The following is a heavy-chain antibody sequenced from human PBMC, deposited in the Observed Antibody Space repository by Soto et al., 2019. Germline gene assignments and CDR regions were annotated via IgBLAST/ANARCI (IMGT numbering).Heavy chain of an antibody. Sequence: PSETLSLTCAVYGGSFIGYYWSWIRQPPGKGLEWIGEINHSGSTNYNPSLKSRVTISVDTSKNQFSLKLSSVTAADTAVYYCARGPRVDYYDIGFDYWGQGTLVTVSS. CDR1: GGSFIGYY. D-gene: IGHD3-22*01. V-gene: IGHV4-34*01. CDR2: INHSGST. J-gene: IGHJ4*02. CDR3: ARGPRVDYYDIGFDY.